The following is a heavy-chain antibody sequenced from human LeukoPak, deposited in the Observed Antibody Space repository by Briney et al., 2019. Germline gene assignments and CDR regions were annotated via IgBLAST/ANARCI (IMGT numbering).Heavy chain of an antibody. CDR3: ARDGLDEGFDY. V-gene: IGHV3-74*01. CDR2: INTDGSST. CDR1: GFTFSSYW. D-gene: IGHD3/OR15-3a*01. J-gene: IGHJ4*02. Sequence: GGSLRLSCAASGFTFSSYWMHWVRQAPGKGLVWVSRINTDGSSTSYADSVKGRFTISRDNAKNSLYLQMNSLRAEDTAVYYCARDGLDEGFDYWGQGTLVTVSS.